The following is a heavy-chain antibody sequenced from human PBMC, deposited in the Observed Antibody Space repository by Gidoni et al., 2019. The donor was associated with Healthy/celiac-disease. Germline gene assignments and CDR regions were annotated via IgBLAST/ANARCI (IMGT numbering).Heavy chain of an antibody. V-gene: IGHV3-15*01. CDR1: GFTFSNAW. CDR2: IKSKTDGGTT. CDR3: TTGTVAVAVVFDY. Sequence: EVQLVESGGGLVKPGGSLRLSCAASGFTFSNAWMSWVRQAPGKGLEWVGRIKSKTDGGTTDYAAPVKGRFTISRDDSKNTLYLQMNSLKTEDTAVYYCTTGTVAVAVVFDYWGQGTLVTVSS. J-gene: IGHJ4*02. D-gene: IGHD6-19*01.